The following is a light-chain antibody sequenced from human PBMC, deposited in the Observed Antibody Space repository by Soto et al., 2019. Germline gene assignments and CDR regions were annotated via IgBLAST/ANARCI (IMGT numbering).Light chain of an antibody. CDR3: CSYAGSYTYV. Sequence: QSALTQPPSASGSPGQSVTISCTGTSSDVGGYNYVSWYQQYPGKAPKLMISDVSERPSGVPDRFSGSKSGNTASLTISGLQAEDEADYYCCSYAGSYTYVFGTGTKVTVL. V-gene: IGLV2-11*01. CDR2: DVS. CDR1: SSDVGGYNY. J-gene: IGLJ1*01.